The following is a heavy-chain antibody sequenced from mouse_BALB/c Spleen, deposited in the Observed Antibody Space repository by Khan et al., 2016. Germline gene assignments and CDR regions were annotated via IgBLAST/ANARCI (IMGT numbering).Heavy chain of an antibody. D-gene: IGHD2-14*01. CDR1: GYTFSTYW. V-gene: IGHV1-9*01. CDR2: IFPGRGST. J-gene: IGHJ2*01. Sequence: VQLQESGAELMKPGASVKISCKATGYTFSTYWIEWVKQRPGHGLEWIGEIFPGRGSTNYNEKFKGKATFTADTSSNTACMPLSSLTSEDSAVYYCARSGYRSLNYWGQGTTLTVSS. CDR3: ARSGYRSLNY.